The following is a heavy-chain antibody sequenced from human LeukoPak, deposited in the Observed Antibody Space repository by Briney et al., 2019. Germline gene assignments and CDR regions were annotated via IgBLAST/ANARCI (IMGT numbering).Heavy chain of an antibody. Sequence: PSETLSLTCTASGGSISSYYWSCIRQRAGKGLEWIGRIYTSGSTNYNPSLKSRVTMSVDTSKNQFSLKLSSVTAADTAVYYCARGEYYYDSSGYYSYFDYWGQGTLVTVSS. CDR1: GGSISSYY. CDR2: IYTSGST. V-gene: IGHV4-4*07. J-gene: IGHJ4*02. D-gene: IGHD3-22*01. CDR3: ARGEYYYDSSGYYSYFDY.